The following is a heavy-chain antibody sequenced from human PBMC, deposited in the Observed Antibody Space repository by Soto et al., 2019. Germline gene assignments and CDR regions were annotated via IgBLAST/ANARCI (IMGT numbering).Heavy chain of an antibody. CDR1: GFTFRTW. J-gene: IGHJ4*02. CDR3: TRVASGYGNFDT. D-gene: IGHD5-12*01. V-gene: IGHV3-74*01. Sequence: EVQLVESGEGLVQPGGSLRLSCAASGFTFRTWMHWVRQAPGKGLVWVSRINSDGSSITYADSVQGRFIISRDNAKNTVYLQMNSLTVEDTAVYYCTRVASGYGNFDTWGQGVLVTVSS. CDR2: INSDGSSI.